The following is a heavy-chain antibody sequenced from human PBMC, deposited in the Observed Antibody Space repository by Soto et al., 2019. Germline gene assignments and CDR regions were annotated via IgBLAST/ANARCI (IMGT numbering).Heavy chain of an antibody. V-gene: IGHV1-3*01. Sequence: ASVKVSCKASGYTFTSYAMHWVRQAPGQRLEWMGWINAGNGNTKYSQKFQGRVTITRDTSASTAYMELSSLRSEDTAVYYFARFMYYDILTGYYAPEWFDPWGQGTLVTAPQ. CDR1: GYTFTSYA. CDR2: INAGNGNT. J-gene: IGHJ5*02. CDR3: ARFMYYDILTGYYAPEWFDP. D-gene: IGHD3-9*01.